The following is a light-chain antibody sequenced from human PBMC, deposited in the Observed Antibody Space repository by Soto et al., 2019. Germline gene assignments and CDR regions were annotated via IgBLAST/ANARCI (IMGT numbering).Light chain of an antibody. CDR1: QSISNSY. V-gene: IGKV3-20*01. Sequence: LTQSPATLSLSPGERATLSFRASQSISNSYLFWYQQKPGQAPRLLIYGTSSRATGVPDRFSGSGSGTDFTLTISRLEPEDVAVYYCQHYGSSPLFAFGPGTKVDI. J-gene: IGKJ3*01. CDR3: QHYGSSPLFA. CDR2: GTS.